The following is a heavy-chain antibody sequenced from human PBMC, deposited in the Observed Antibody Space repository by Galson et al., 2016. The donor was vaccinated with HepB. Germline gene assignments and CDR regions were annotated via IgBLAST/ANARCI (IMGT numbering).Heavy chain of an antibody. D-gene: IGHD2-15*01. V-gene: IGHV3-53*01. CDR2: IYSGGRT. CDR1: GFTINNNY. CDR3: AAGNYVVVD. J-gene: IGHJ4*02. Sequence: SLRLSCAVSGFTINNNYMSWVRQAPGKGLEWVSLIYSGGRTDYADSVKGRFTISRDNSKNTLYLQMNSLRAEDTAVYYRAAGNYVVVDWGQGTLVTVSS.